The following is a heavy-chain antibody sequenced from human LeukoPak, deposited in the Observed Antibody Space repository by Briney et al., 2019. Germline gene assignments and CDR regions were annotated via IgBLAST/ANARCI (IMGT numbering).Heavy chain of an antibody. J-gene: IGHJ6*02. V-gene: IGHV1-8*01. CDR2: MNPNSGNT. D-gene: IGHD3-3*01. Sequence: ASVKVSCKASGYTFTSYDINWVRQAPGQGLEWMGWMNPNSGNTGYAQKFQGRVTMTRNTSISTAYMELSSLRSEDTAVYYCARGGLPYYDFWSGYPYYYYYGMDVWGQGTTVTVSS. CDR3: ARGGLPYYDFWSGYPYYYYYGMDV. CDR1: GYTFTSYD.